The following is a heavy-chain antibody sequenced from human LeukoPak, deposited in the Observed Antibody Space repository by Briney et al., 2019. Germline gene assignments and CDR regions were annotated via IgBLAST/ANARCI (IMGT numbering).Heavy chain of an antibody. D-gene: IGHD3-10*01. V-gene: IGHV4-4*07. CDR3: ARDPDYYYGTNWFDP. CDR1: GGSISSYY. CDR2: IYTSGST. J-gene: IGHJ5*02. Sequence: PSETLSLTCTVSGGSISSYYWSWIRQPAGKGLEWTGRIYTSGSTNYNPSLKSRVTMSVDTSKNQFSLRLSSVTAADTAVYYCARDPDYYYGTNWFDPWGQGTLVTVSS.